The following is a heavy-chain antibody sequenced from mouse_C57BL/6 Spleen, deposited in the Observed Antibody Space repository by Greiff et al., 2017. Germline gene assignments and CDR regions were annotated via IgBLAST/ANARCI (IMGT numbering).Heavy chain of an antibody. CDR3: AREGYLYYFDY. J-gene: IGHJ2*01. CDR2: IYPGDGDT. Sequence: VQLQQSGPELVKPGASVKISCKASGYAFSSSWMNWVKQRPGKGLEWIGRIYPGDGDTNYNGKFKGKATLTADKSSSTAYMQLSSLTSEDSEVYFCAREGYLYYFDYWGQGTTLTVSS. V-gene: IGHV1-82*01. CDR1: GYAFSSSW. D-gene: IGHD2-2*01.